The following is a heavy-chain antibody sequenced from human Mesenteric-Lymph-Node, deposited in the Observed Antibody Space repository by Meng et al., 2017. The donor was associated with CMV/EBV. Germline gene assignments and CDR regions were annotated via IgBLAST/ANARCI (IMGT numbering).Heavy chain of an antibody. Sequence: GESLKISCATSGFTFDDYGMSWVRQVPGKGLEWVSYINWKGDTTEYADSVKGRFTISRDNAKNAVYLEMSSLSAEDTAIYYCARDITIFGVSIPNYYGLDVWGQGTTVTVSS. CDR1: GFTFDDYG. D-gene: IGHD3-3*01. J-gene: IGHJ6*02. V-gene: IGHV3-20*04. CDR2: INWKGDTT. CDR3: ARDITIFGVSIPNYYGLDV.